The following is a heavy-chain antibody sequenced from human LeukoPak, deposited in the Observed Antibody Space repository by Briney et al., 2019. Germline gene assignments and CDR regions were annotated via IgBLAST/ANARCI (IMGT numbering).Heavy chain of an antibody. CDR1: GFTFSNYN. V-gene: IGHV3-21*01. J-gene: IGHJ6*03. CDR3: ARDPYDGSYGDDYYYYMDF. CDR2: ITRRSIYT. D-gene: IGHD1-26*01. Sequence: GGSLRLSCAASGFTFSNYNMNWVRQTPGEGLEWGSYITRRSIYTFYADSVKSRFTISRDNAKNSLSLQMNSLRAEDTAVYYCARDPYDGSYGDDYYYYMDFWGKGTTVTISS.